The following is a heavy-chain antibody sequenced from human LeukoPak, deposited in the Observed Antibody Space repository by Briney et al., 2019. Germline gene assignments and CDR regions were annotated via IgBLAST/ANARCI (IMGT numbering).Heavy chain of an antibody. CDR2: INSDGSGP. CDR1: GFTFSTSW. V-gene: IGHV3-74*01. CDR3: ARDAFGVDKSPF. Sequence: PGGSLRLSCAASGFTFSTSWMHWVRQAPGKGLVWVSSINSDGSGPSYADSLKGRFTISRDNAKNALYLQMNSLRAEDTAVYYCARDAFGVDKSPFWGQGTLVTVSS. D-gene: IGHD3-3*01. J-gene: IGHJ4*02.